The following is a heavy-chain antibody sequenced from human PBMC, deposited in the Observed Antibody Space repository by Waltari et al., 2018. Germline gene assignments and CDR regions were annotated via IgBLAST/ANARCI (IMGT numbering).Heavy chain of an antibody. CDR1: GHTFSDLL. CDR2: VNAGKGNT. CDR3: ARDRVPHFYDSNDRGGMDV. D-gene: IGHD2-2*01. V-gene: IGHV1-3*01. J-gene: IGHJ6*02. Sequence: QVQLVQSGAEVKTSGASVTVSCRASGHTFSDLLIHWVRQAPGQRLEWMGWVNAGKGNTKYSPKFQGRVHIYRYMSASTAYMELISLQSEDTAVYFCARDRVPHFYDSNDRGGMDVWGQGATVTITS.